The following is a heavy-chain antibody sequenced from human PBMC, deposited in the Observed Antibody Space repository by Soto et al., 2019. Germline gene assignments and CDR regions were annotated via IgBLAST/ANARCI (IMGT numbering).Heavy chain of an antibody. Sequence: PGGSLRLSCAASGFTFSSYEMNWVRQAPGKGLEWVSYISSSGKTIYYADSAKGRFTISRDNAKNTLYLQMNSLRAEDTAVYYCARVMGQWLVLDYWGQGTLVTVSS. J-gene: IGHJ4*02. CDR3: ARVMGQWLVLDY. CDR2: ISSSGKTI. D-gene: IGHD6-19*01. V-gene: IGHV3-48*03. CDR1: GFTFSSYE.